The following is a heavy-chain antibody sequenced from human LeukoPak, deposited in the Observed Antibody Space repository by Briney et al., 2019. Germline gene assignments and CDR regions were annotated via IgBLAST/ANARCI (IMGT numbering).Heavy chain of an antibody. Sequence: PSETLSLTCTVSGGSISNYYWSWIRQPPGKGLDWIGYIYYSGNTNYNPSLKSRVTISVDTSKNQFSLKLSSVTAADTAVYYCARVQLVRVVSAFDIWGQGTMVTVSS. CDR2: IYYSGNT. D-gene: IGHD6-13*01. CDR1: GGSISNYY. V-gene: IGHV4-59*01. CDR3: ARVQLVRVVSAFDI. J-gene: IGHJ3*02.